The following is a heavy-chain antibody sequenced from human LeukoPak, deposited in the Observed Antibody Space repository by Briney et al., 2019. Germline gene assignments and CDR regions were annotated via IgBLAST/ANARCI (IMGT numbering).Heavy chain of an antibody. CDR2: ISGSSSTI. D-gene: IGHD3-22*01. J-gene: IGHJ4*02. CDR1: GFTFRSYS. V-gene: IGHV3-48*01. CDR3: AVDSSGYYYFDY. Sequence: GGSLRLSCAASGFTFRSYSMNWVRQAPGKGLEWISYISGSSSTIYYADSVKGRFTISRDNSKNTLYLQMNSLRAEDTAVYYCAVDSSGYYYFDYWGQGTLVTVSS.